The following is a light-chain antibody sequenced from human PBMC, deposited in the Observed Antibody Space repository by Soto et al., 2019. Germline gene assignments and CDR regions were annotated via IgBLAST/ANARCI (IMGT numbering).Light chain of an antibody. V-gene: IGLV2-8*01. Sequence: QSALTQPPSACGYPGQSVTISCTGTSSDVGGYKYVSWYQQHPDKAPKLMSFEVNTRPSGVPDRGSGSKSGNTASLSVSGLQAEDEADYYCSSYAGINYLAVFVTGTKLTVL. J-gene: IGLJ1*01. CDR3: SSYAGINYLAV. CDR2: EVN. CDR1: SSDVGGYKY.